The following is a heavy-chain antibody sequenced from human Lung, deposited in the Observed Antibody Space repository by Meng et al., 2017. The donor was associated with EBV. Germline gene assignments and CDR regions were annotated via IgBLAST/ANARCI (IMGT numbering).Heavy chain of an antibody. J-gene: IGHJ5*02. V-gene: IGHV1-2*06. CDR1: SYTFTSYY. CDR2: INPNSGGT. CDR3: ARDTSNWFDP. Sequence: VELWQSGAGVKTPGAYVQDSRKACSYTFTSYYCNWARQAPGQGLEWMGRINPNSGGTNYAQKFQGRVTMTRDTSISTAYMELSRLRSDDTAVYYCARDTSNWFDPWGQGTLVTVSS.